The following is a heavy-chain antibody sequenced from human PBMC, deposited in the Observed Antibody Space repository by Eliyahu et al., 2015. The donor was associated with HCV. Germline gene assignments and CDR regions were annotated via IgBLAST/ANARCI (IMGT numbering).Heavy chain of an antibody. D-gene: IGHD3-9*01. CDR2: IIPILGIA. CDR1: GGTFSSYA. J-gene: IGHJ4*02. V-gene: IGHV1-69*04. CDR3: ARVAPGNILTGYYFDY. Sequence: QVQLVQSGAEVKKPGSSVKVSCKASGGTFSSYAISWVRQPPGQGLEWMGRIIPILGIANYAQKFQGRVTITADKSTSTAYMELSSLRSEDTAVYYCARVAPGNILTGYYFDYWGQGTLVTVSS.